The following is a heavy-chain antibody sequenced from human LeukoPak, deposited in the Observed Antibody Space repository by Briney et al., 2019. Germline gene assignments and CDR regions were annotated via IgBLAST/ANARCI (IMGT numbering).Heavy chain of an antibody. Sequence: GGSLRLSCAASGFTFSDYYMSWIRQAPGKGLEWVSYISSSGSTIYYADPVKGRFTISRDNAKNSLYLQMNSLRAEDTAVYYCAGAPYYYDSSGYSDYWGQGTLVTVSS. J-gene: IGHJ4*02. CDR1: GFTFSDYY. CDR3: AGAPYYYDSSGYSDY. V-gene: IGHV3-11*01. CDR2: ISSSGSTI. D-gene: IGHD3-22*01.